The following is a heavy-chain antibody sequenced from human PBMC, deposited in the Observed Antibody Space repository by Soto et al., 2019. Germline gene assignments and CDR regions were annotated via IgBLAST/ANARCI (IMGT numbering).Heavy chain of an antibody. J-gene: IGHJ5*02. CDR2: ISAYNGNT. V-gene: IGHV1-18*01. CDR3: ARGMTVANWFDP. D-gene: IGHD3-22*01. CDR1: GYTFTSYD. Sequence: ASVKVSCKASGYTFTSYDISWARQAPGQGLEWMGWISAYNGNTNYAQKLQGRVTMTTDTSTSTAYMELRSLRSDDTAVYYCARGMTVANWFDPCGQGTLVTVPS.